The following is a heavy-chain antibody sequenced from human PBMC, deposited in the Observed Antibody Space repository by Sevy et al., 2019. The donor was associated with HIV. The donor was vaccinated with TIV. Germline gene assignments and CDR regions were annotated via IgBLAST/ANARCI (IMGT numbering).Heavy chain of an antibody. CDR2: IYYSGST. V-gene: IGHV4-59*01. D-gene: IGHD6-6*01. CDR1: GDSISGYY. J-gene: IGHJ4*02. Sequence: AESLSLICTVSGDSISGYYWSWLRQSPGKGLEVIGAIYYSGSTNYNPSLESRVTISVDASKSQFSLNLSSVTAADTAVFYRARDRTYGSSELDYWGQGILVTVSS. CDR3: ARDRTYGSSELDY.